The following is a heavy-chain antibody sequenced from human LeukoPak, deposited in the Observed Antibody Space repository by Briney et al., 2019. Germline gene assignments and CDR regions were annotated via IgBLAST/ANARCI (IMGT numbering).Heavy chain of an antibody. CDR3: ARARPYYYYMDV. CDR2: INPNSGGT. J-gene: IGHJ6*03. V-gene: IGHV1-2*06. CDR1: GYTFTGYY. Sequence: ASVKVSCKASGYTFTGYYMHWVRQAPGQGLEWMGRINPNSGGTNYAQKFQGRVTMTRDTSISTAYMELSRLRSDDTAVYYCARARPYYYYMDVWGKGTTVTVSS.